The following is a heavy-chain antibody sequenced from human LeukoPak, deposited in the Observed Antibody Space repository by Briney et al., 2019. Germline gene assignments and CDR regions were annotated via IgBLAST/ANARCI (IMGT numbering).Heavy chain of an antibody. V-gene: IGHV1-69*05. CDR3: AGDVRVGYDSSGYPLDY. J-gene: IGHJ4*02. Sequence: SVKVSCKASGGTFISYAISWVRQAPGHGGEWMGGIIPIFGTGNYAQKFQGRVTITTDESTSTAYMELSSLTADDTALYYGAGDVRVGYDSSGYPLDYWGQGTLVTVSS. CDR2: IIPIFGTG. CDR1: GGTFISYA. D-gene: IGHD3-22*01.